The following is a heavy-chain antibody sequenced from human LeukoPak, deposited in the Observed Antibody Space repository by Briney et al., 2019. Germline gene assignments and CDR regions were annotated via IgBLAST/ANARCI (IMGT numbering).Heavy chain of an antibody. Sequence: GGSLRLSCAASGLTFSTYAMSWVRQTPEKGLEWVSAISDTGGNTFYADFVRGRFTISRDNSKNTLYLQMNSLRAEDTAIYYCAKGRTNDYWGQGTLVTVSS. CDR2: ISDTGGNT. CDR1: GLTFSTYA. D-gene: IGHD1/OR15-1a*01. J-gene: IGHJ4*02. CDR3: AKGRTNDY. V-gene: IGHV3-23*01.